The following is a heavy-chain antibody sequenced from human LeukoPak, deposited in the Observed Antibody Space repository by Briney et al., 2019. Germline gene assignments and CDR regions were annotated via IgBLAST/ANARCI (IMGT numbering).Heavy chain of an antibody. V-gene: IGHV3-66*01. CDR3: ARDPRGDFQH. D-gene: IGHD3-10*01. CDR1: EFTVSSNY. CDR2: IYSGGST. Sequence: GGSLRLSCAASEFTVSSNYMSWVRQAPGKGLEWVSVIYSGGSTYYADSVKGRFTISRDNSKNTLYLQMNSLRAEDTAVYYCARDPRGDFQHWGQGTLVTVSS. J-gene: IGHJ1*01.